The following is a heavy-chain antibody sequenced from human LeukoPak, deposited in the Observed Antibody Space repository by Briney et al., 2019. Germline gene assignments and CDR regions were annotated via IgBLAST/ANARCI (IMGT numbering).Heavy chain of an antibody. Sequence: SETLSLTCTVSGGSVSSDSYFWTWIRQPPGKGLEWIGYIYYSGGTYYNPSLKSRVTISVDTSKNQFSLKLSSVTAADTAVYYCARSFSPDFWRGYFAYWGQGTLVTVSS. V-gene: IGHV4-31*03. D-gene: IGHD3-3*01. CDR1: GGSVSSDSYF. CDR3: ARSFSPDFWRGYFAY. J-gene: IGHJ4*02. CDR2: IYYSGGT.